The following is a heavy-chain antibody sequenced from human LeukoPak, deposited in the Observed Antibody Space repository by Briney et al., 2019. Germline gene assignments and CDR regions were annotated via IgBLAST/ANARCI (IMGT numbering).Heavy chain of an antibody. V-gene: IGHV4-30-4*07. J-gene: IGHJ4*02. CDR3: ARREDSSGSFDY. CDR2: IYYSGST. Sequence: SETLSLTCAVSGGSISSGGYSWSWIRQPPGKGLEWIGYIYYSGSTYYNPSLKSRVTISVDTSKNQFSLKLSSVTAADTAVYYCARREDSSGSFDYWGQGTLVTVSS. D-gene: IGHD3-22*01. CDR1: GGSISSGGYS.